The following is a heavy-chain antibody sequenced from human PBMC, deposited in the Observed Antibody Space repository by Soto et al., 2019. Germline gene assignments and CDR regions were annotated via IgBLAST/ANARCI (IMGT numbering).Heavy chain of an antibody. CDR2: IYYSGST. Sequence: SETLSLTRTVSGCAISSSSYYGGWVRQPPGKGLEWIGSIYYSGSTYYNPSLKSRVTISVDTSKNQFSLKLSSVTAADTAVYYCARHIAIAVADYWGQGTLVTVPQ. CDR3: ARHIAIAVADY. V-gene: IGHV4-39*01. D-gene: IGHD6-19*01. CDR1: GCAISSSSYY. J-gene: IGHJ4*02.